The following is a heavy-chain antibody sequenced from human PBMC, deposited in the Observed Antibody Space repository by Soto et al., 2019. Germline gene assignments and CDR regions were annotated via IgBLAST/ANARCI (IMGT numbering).Heavy chain of an antibody. CDR2: INPNSGGT. Sequence: GASVKVSFKASGYTFTGYYMHWVRQAPGQGLEWMGWINPNSGGTNYAQKFQGWVTMTRDTSISTAYMELSRLRSDDTAVYYCARDGHWGYCSGGSCYSGLFDYWG. J-gene: IGHJ4*01. V-gene: IGHV1-2*04. CDR3: ARDGHWGYCSGGSCYSGLFDY. CDR1: GYTFTGYY. D-gene: IGHD2-15*01.